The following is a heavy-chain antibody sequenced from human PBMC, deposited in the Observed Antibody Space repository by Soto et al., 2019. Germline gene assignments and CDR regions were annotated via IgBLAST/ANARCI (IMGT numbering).Heavy chain of an antibody. CDR1: GFPFDDYA. J-gene: IGHJ4*02. Sequence: LRLSCAASGFPFDDYAMHWFRQAPGKGLEWVSFISWDGDITYYADSVKGRFTISRDNSKNSLYLQMNSLRGEDTAFYYCAKGGGYTYGLFDYWGQGTQVTVSS. CDR2: ISWDGDIT. CDR3: AKGGGYTYGLFDY. D-gene: IGHD5-18*01. V-gene: IGHV3-43D*04.